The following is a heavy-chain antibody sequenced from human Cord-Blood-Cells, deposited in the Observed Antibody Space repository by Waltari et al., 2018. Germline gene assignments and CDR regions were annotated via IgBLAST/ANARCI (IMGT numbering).Heavy chain of an antibody. CDR3: ARRFRGSGSYWYFDL. CDR2: SYPGDSDT. CDR1: GYSFTSYW. V-gene: IGHV5-51*01. Sequence: EVQLVQSGAEVKKPGESLKISCKGPGYSFTSYWIGCVRLLPGKGLAGMGISYPGDSDTRYSPSFQGQVTISADKSISTAYLQWSSLKASDTAMYYCARRFRGSGSYWYFDLWGRGTLVTVSS. J-gene: IGHJ2*01. D-gene: IGHD3-10*01.